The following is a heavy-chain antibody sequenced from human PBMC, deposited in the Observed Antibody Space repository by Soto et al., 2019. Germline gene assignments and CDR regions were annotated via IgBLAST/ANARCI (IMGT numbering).Heavy chain of an antibody. CDR3: ARVGGYSYGGVDY. Sequence: QVQLVQSGAEVKKPGASVKVSCKASGYTFTSYYMHWVRQAPVQGLEWMGIIKPSGGSTTYAQKFQGRVTMTRDTSTSTVYMVLSSLRSEDTAVYYCARVGGYSYGGVDYWGQGTLVTVSS. D-gene: IGHD5-18*01. CDR1: GYTFTSYY. V-gene: IGHV1-46*01. J-gene: IGHJ4*02. CDR2: IKPSGGST.